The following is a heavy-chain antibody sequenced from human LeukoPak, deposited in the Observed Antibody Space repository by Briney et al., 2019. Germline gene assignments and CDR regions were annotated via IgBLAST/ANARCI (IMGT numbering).Heavy chain of an antibody. CDR3: ARAYQLDY. J-gene: IGHJ4*02. CDR2: INTDGSSR. Sequence: GGSLRLSCAAFGFTFSSYWMQWVRQAPGKGLMWVSRINTDGSSRSYADSVKGRFTISRDNAKNTLYLQMNSLRAEDTAVYYCARAYQLDYWGQGTLVTVSS. D-gene: IGHD2-2*01. CDR1: GFTFSSYW. V-gene: IGHV3-74*01.